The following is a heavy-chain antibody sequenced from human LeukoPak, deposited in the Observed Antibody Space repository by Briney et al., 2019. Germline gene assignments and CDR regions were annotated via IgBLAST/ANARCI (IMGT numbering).Heavy chain of an antibody. CDR2: IYTSGST. Sequence: SETLSLTCTVSGGSISSYYWSWIRQPAGKGLEWIGRIYTSGSTNYNPSLKSRVTMSVDTSKNQFPLKLSSVTAADTAVYYCASLSVPPRFDYWGQGTLVTVSS. CDR3: ASLSVPPRFDY. CDR1: GGSISSYY. D-gene: IGHD6-6*01. J-gene: IGHJ4*02. V-gene: IGHV4-4*07.